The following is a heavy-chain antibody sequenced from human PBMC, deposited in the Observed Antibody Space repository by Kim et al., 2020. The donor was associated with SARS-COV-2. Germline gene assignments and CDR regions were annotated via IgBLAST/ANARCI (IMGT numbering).Heavy chain of an antibody. CDR2: T. D-gene: IGHD6-19*01. Sequence: TKYSQKFRGRGTITRDTTASTAYMELSSLRSEDTAVYYCARGSGWAFDYWGQGTLVTVAS. V-gene: IGHV1-3*01. J-gene: IGHJ4*02. CDR3: ARGSGWAFDY.